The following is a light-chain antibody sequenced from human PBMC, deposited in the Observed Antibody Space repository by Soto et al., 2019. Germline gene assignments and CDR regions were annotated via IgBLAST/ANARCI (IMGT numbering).Light chain of an antibody. J-gene: IGLJ1*01. CDR2: GVS. CDR1: SSDVGGYNY. V-gene: IGLV2-14*01. Sequence: LTQPASVSGSPGQSITISCTGTSSDVGGYNYVSWYQQHPGKAPKLMIYGVSNRPSGVSNRFSGSKSGNTASLTISGLQAEDEADYYCSSYTSSSTPLYVFGTGTKVTVL. CDR3: SSYTSSSTPLYV.